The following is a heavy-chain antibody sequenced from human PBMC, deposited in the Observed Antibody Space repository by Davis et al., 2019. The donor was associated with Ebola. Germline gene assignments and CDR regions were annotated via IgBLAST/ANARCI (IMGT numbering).Heavy chain of an antibody. CDR1: GYTFTSYA. Sequence: SVKVSCKASGYTFTSYAISWVRQAPGQGLEWMGGIIPIFGTANYAQKFQGRVTITADESTSTAYMELSSLRSEDTAVYYCARDRGEMATAYYYYYMDVWGKGTTVTVSS. V-gene: IGHV1-69*13. D-gene: IGHD5-24*01. J-gene: IGHJ6*03. CDR2: IIPIFGTA. CDR3: ARDRGEMATAYYYYYMDV.